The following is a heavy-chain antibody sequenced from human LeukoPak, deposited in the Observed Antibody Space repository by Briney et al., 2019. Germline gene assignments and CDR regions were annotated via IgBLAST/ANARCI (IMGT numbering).Heavy chain of an antibody. J-gene: IGHJ4*02. CDR2: IKSKTDGGTT. CDR1: GFTFSNAW. Sequence: PGGSLRLSCAASGFTFSNAWMSWVRQAPGKGLEWVGRIKSKTDGGTTDYAAPVKGRFTISRDDSKNTLYLQMNSLKTEDTAVYYCTIYSSSWYGAIDYWGQGTLVTVSS. D-gene: IGHD6-13*01. CDR3: TIYSSSWYGAIDY. V-gene: IGHV3-15*01.